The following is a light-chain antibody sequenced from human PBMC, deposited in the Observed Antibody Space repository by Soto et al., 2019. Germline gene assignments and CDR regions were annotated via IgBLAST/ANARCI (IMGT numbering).Light chain of an antibody. CDR1: SSDVGGYNY. J-gene: IGLJ2*01. CDR3: TSYTSGTTHVV. Sequence: QSALTQPASVSGSPGQSITISCTGTSSDVGGYNYVSWYQHHPGKAPKLVIYDVSNRSSGFSSRFSGAKSGNAASLTISGVHAEDGDEYYCTSYTSGTTHVVFGGGTKLTVL. CDR2: DVS. V-gene: IGLV2-14*03.